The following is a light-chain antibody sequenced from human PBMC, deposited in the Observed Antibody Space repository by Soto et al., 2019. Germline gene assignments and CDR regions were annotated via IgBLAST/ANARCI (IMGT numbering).Light chain of an antibody. CDR1: QSVGTW. Sequence: DIPMTQSHTTLSTSVAARVTITCRASQSVGTWVAWYQQKPGKAPELLIFGASNLESGVPSRFSGSGSGTEFTLTIATLQPDDFATYFCQHYHRNMWSFGPGTKVDIK. CDR2: GAS. J-gene: IGKJ1*01. CDR3: QHYHRNMWS. V-gene: IGKV1-5*01.